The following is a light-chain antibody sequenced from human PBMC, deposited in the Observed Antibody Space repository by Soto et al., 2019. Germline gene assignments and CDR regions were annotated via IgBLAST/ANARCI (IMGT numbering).Light chain of an antibody. CDR2: VAS. CDR3: QQYNNWPTWT. J-gene: IGKJ1*01. Sequence: EILLTQYPGTLSWSPGERATLSCGASESVSSRYLAWYQQKLGQAPRLLIYVASTRATGIPARFSGSGSGTEFTLTISSLKSEDFAVYYCQQYNNWPTWTFGQGTKVDIK. CDR1: ESVSSRY. V-gene: IGKV3-15*01.